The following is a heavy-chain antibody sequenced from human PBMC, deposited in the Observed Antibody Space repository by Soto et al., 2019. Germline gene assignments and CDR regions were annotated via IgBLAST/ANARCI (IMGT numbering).Heavy chain of an antibody. CDR3: ARDGIRDGYNSAYYFDY. Sequence: EVQLLESGGDLVQPGGSLRLSCAASGFTFSSYTMNWVRQAPGKGLDWVSSISSSSSYIYHADSVKGRFTISRDNAKNSLYLQMNSLRAEDTAVYYCARDGIRDGYNSAYYFDYWGQGTLVTVSS. CDR2: ISSSSSYI. V-gene: IGHV3-21*01. CDR1: GFTFSSYT. J-gene: IGHJ4*02. D-gene: IGHD1-1*01.